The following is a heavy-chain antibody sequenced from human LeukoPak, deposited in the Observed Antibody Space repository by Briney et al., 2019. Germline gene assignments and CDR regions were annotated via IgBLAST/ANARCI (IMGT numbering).Heavy chain of an antibody. Sequence: PGGSLRLSCAASGFTFSDYYMSGLRQAPGKGLEWVSHIASSGVHLHYADSVKGRFTISRDNTKNSLYLQLNSLRAEDTAVYFCARNLAGRTGTTELDFCGQGTLVTVSS. CDR2: IASSGVHL. CDR3: ARNLAGRTGTTELDF. J-gene: IGHJ4*02. CDR1: GFTFSDYY. D-gene: IGHD1-1*01. V-gene: IGHV3-11*01.